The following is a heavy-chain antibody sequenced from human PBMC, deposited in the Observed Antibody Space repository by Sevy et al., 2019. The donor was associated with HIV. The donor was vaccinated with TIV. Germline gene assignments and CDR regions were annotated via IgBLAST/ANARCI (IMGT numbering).Heavy chain of an antibody. D-gene: IGHD3-22*01. J-gene: IGHJ3*02. Sequence: GGSLRLSCAASGFTFSSYTMNWVRQAPGKGLEWVSGISGSDDRTYYADSVKGRFTISRDNSKNTLSLQMNSLRADDTGVYYCAKGVTMIVVVDAFDIWGHGTMVTVSS. CDR3: AKGVTMIVVVDAFDI. CDR1: GFTFSSYT. CDR2: ISGSDDRT. V-gene: IGHV3-23*01.